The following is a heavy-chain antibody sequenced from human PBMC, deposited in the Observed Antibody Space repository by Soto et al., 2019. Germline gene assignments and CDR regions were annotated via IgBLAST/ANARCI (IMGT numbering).Heavy chain of an antibody. CDR1: GFTFSSYA. J-gene: IGHJ5*02. Sequence: QVQLVESGGGVVQPGRSLRLSCAASGFTFSSYAMHWVRQAPGKGLEWVAVISYDGSNKYYADSVKGRFTISRDNSKNTLYLQMNSLRAEDTAVYYCAIHPGSSSFNWFDPWGQGTLVTVSS. CDR2: ISYDGSNK. D-gene: IGHD6-13*01. V-gene: IGHV3-30-3*01. CDR3: AIHPGSSSFNWFDP.